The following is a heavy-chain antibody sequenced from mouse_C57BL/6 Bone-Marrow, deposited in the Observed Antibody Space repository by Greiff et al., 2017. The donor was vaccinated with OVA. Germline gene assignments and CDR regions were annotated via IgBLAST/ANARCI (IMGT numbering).Heavy chain of an antibody. V-gene: IGHV5-2*01. CDR1: EYEFPSHD. CDR2: INSDGGST. D-gene: IGHD2-5*01. Sequence: EVQLVESGGGLVQPGESLKLSCESNEYEFPSHDMSWVRKTPEKRLELVAAINSDGGSTYYPDTMERRFIISRDNTKKTLYLQMSSLRSEDTALYPYYSNHYYAMDYWGQGTSVTVSS. CDR3: YSNHYYAMDY. J-gene: IGHJ4*01.